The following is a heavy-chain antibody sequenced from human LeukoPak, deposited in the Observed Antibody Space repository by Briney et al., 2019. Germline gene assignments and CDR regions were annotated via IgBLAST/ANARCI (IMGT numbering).Heavy chain of an antibody. V-gene: IGHV4-59*01. J-gene: IGHJ4*02. Sequence: PSETLSLTCTVSGGSISSYYWSWIRQPPGKGLEWIGYISYSGTTNYNPSLKSRVTISIAPSKNQFSLKLRSVTAPDTAVYYCARDRGNYFDYWGQGTLVTVSS. D-gene: IGHD6-13*01. CDR3: ARDRGNYFDY. CDR1: GGSISSYY. CDR2: ISYSGTT.